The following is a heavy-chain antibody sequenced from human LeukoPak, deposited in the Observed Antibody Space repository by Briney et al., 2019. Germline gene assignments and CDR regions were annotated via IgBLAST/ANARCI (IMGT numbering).Heavy chain of an antibody. Sequence: GGSLRLSCAASGFTFTSAWMSWVRQVPGKGLEWVSSISSSSSYIYYADSVKGRFTISRDNAKNSLYLQMNSLRAEDTAVYYCAGFSYSSSWNPFDPWGQGTLVTVSS. V-gene: IGHV3-21*01. J-gene: IGHJ5*02. CDR1: GFTFTSAW. CDR2: ISSSSSYI. D-gene: IGHD6-13*01. CDR3: AGFSYSSSWNPFDP.